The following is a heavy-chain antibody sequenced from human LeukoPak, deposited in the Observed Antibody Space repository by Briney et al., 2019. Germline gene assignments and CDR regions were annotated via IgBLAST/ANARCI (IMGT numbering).Heavy chain of an antibody. D-gene: IGHD3-22*01. CDR2: IYHSGST. Sequence: SETLSLTCTVSGGSISSYYWSWIRPPPGKGLEWMGYIYHSGSTNYNPSLKSRVTISVDTSKNQFSLKLSSVTAADTAVYYCAYGGIYDSSGYSSWGQGTLVTVSS. CDR1: GGSISSYY. CDR3: AYGGIYDSSGYSS. J-gene: IGHJ4*02. V-gene: IGHV4-59*01.